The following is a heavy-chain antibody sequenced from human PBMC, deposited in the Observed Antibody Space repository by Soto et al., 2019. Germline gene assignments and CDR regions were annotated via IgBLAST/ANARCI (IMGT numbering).Heavy chain of an antibody. J-gene: IGHJ5*02. Sequence: GESLKISCKGSVYTFISYWIGWVRQMPGKGLEWMGLIYPGDSDTRYSPSFQGQVTISADKSISTAYLQWSSLKASDTAMYYCARRYCSGGRGYIDDMGGMRSPW. CDR3: ARRYCSGGRGYIDDMGGMRSP. CDR2: IYPGDSDT. CDR1: VYTFISYW. D-gene: IGHD2-15*01. V-gene: IGHV5-51*01.